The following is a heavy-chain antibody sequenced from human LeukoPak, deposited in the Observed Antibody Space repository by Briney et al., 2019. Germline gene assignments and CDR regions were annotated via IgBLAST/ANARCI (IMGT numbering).Heavy chain of an antibody. V-gene: IGHV1-69*02. CDR1: GGTFSSYT. CDR3: ARGITMVRGVIQDY. Sequence: SVKVSCKASGGTFSSYTISWVRQAPGQELEWMGRIIPILGIANYAQKFQGRVTITADKSTSTAYMELSSLRSEDTAVYYCARGITMVRGVIQDYWGQGTLVTVSS. CDR2: IIPILGIA. D-gene: IGHD3-10*01. J-gene: IGHJ4*02.